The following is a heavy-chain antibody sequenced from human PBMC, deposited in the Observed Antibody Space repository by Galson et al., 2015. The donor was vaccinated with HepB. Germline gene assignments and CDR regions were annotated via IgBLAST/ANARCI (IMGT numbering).Heavy chain of an antibody. J-gene: IGHJ6*03. CDR3: ARDGGRIFYFYYYMDV. CDR1: GYTFTSHA. CDR2: INTNTGNP. D-gene: IGHD2-15*01. V-gene: IGHV7-4-1*02. Sequence: SVKVSCKASGYTFTSHAMNWVRQAPGQGLEWMGWINTNTGNPTYAQGFTGRFVFSLDTSVSTAYLQISSLKAEDTAVYYCARDGGRIFYFYYYMDVWGKGTTVTVSS.